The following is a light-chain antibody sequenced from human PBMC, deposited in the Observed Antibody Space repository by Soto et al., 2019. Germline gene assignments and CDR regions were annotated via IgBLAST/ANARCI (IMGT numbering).Light chain of an antibody. J-gene: IGKJ1*01. Sequence: EIVMTQSPGTLSVSPGERATLSCRASQSVSSNLAWYQQKPGQAPRLLIYGASTRATGIPARFSGSGSGTEFPLTIRSLQSEDFAIYYCQHYNNWPPWTFGQGTKVEIK. CDR3: QHYNNWPPWT. CDR2: GAS. V-gene: IGKV3-15*01. CDR1: QSVSSN.